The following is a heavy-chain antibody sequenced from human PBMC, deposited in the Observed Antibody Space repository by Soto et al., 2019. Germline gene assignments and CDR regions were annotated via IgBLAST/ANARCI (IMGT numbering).Heavy chain of an antibody. J-gene: IGHJ4*02. CDR2: ISYDGSNK. Sequence: QVQLVESGGGVVQPGRSLRLSCAASGFTFSSYGMHWVRQAPGKGLEWVAVISYDGSNKYYADSVKGRFTISRDNSKNTLYLQMNSLRAEDTAVYYCAKVMTTITTAFDYWGQGTLVTVSS. V-gene: IGHV3-30*18. CDR3: AKVMTTITTAFDY. CDR1: GFTFSSYG. D-gene: IGHD3-22*01.